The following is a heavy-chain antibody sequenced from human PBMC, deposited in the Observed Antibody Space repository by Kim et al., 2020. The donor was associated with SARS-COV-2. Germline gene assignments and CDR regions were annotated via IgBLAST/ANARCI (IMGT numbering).Heavy chain of an antibody. J-gene: IGHJ4*02. CDR2: ISGSGGST. Sequence: GGSLRLSCAASGFTFSSYAMSWVRQAPGKGLEWVSAISGSGGSTYYADSVKGRFTISRDNSKNTLYLQMNSLRAEDTAVYYCAKDPIITIFGVANWFDYWGQETLVTVSS. CDR3: AKDPIITIFGVANWFDY. CDR1: GFTFSSYA. D-gene: IGHD3-3*01. V-gene: IGHV3-23*01.